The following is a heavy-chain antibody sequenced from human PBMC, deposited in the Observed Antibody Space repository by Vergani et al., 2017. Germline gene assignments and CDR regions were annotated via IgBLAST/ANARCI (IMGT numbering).Heavy chain of an antibody. D-gene: IGHD1-1*01. V-gene: IGHV5-51*01. J-gene: IGHJ4*02. CDR1: EYSFGNYW. Sequence: EVELVQSGPEMRKPGESLKISCKGSEYSFGNYWIGWVRQMPGKGLEWMGISYPADSDTRYSPSFQGQVTISADKSSSTAFLQWDSLKASDTALYYCARHTTYTDSWGQGTLVTVSS. CDR2: SYPADSDT. CDR3: ARHTTYTDS.